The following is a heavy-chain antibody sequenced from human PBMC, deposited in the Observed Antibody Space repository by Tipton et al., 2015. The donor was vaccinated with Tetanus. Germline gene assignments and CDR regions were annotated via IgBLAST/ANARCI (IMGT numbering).Heavy chain of an antibody. D-gene: IGHD2-15*01. V-gene: IGHV4-31*11. Sequence: TLSLTCAVYGDSISRGPSSWYWLRQHPGKSLELVGYIYYSGTSYISPSLTRRVSIAVDTSRNQFSLNLTSVTVADSAVYFCARVARVSCVGCVWG. CDR3: ARVARVSCVGCV. J-gene: IGHJ3*01. CDR1: GDSISRGPSS. CDR2: IYYSGTS.